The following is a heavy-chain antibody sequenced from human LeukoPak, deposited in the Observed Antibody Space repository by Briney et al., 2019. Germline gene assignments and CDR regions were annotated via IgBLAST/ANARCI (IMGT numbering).Heavy chain of an antibody. CDR3: ARRIQLWLIDWFDS. J-gene: IGHJ5*01. V-gene: IGHV4-34*01. D-gene: IGHD5-18*01. CDR2: INHSGST. Sequence: SETLSLTCAVYGGFFSGYYWSWIRQPPGKGLEWIGYINHSGSTNYIPSIKSQVTISVVTSKNQFSLKLRYVTAADTAVCYSARRIQLWLIDWFDSWGQGTMVTVSS. CDR1: GGFFSGYY.